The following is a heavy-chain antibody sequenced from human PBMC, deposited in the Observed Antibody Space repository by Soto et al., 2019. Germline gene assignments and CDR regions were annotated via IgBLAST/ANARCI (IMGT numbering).Heavy chain of an antibody. D-gene: IGHD2-2*01. J-gene: IGHJ6*02. V-gene: IGHV3-48*02. Sequence: GGSLRLSCAASGFTFSSYSMNWVRQAPGKGLEWVSYISSSSTIYYADSVKGRFTISRDNAKNSLYLQMNSLRDEDTAVYYCARIVVVPAAMYEPQAARRIYYYGMDVWGQGTTVTVSS. CDR1: GFTFSSYS. CDR2: ISSSSTI. CDR3: ARIVVVPAAMYEPQAARRIYYYGMDV.